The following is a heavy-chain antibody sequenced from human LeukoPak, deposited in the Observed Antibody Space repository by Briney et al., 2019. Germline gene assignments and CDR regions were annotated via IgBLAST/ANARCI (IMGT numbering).Heavy chain of an antibody. CDR3: ARDLAMVRSHYYYGMDV. J-gene: IGHJ6*02. Sequence: PSQTLSLTCTVSGGSISSGGYYWSWIRQPPGKGLEWIGYIYYSGSTNYNPSLKSRVTISVDTSKNQFSLKLSSVTAADTAVYYCARDLAMVRSHYYYGMDVWGQGTTVTVSS. CDR2: IYYSGST. D-gene: IGHD3-10*01. CDR1: GGSISSGGYY. V-gene: IGHV4-61*08.